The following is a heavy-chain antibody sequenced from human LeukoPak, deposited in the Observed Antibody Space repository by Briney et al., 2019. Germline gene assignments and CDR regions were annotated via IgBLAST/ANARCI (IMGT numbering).Heavy chain of an antibody. D-gene: IGHD3-10*01. Sequence: SETLSLTCAVSGYSISSSNWWGWIRQPPGKGLEWIGYIYYSGSTYYNPSLKSRVTISVDTSKNQFSLKLSSVTAADTAVYYCARGLPNAYYYGSGSYSYLSSRPYYYYDMDVWGQGTTVTVSS. CDR2: IYYSGST. J-gene: IGHJ6*02. CDR1: GYSISSSNW. CDR3: ARGLPNAYYYGSGSYSYLSSRPYYYYDMDV. V-gene: IGHV4-28*03.